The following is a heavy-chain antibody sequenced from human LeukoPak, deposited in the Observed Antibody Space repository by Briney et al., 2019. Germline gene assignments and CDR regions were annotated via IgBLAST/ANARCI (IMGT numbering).Heavy chain of an antibody. CDR3: AREMITFGEFDY. CDR2: IYYSGST. CDR1: GGSISSYY. D-gene: IGHD3-16*01. V-gene: IGHV4-59*01. J-gene: IGHJ4*02. Sequence: SETLSLTCTVSGGSISSYYWSWIRQPPGKGLEWIGYIYYSGSTNYNPSLKSRVTISVDTSKNQFSLKLSSVTAADTAVYYCAREMITFGEFDYWGQGTLVTVSS.